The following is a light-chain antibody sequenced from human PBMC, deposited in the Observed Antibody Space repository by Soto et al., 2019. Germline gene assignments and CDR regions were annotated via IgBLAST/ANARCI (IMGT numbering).Light chain of an antibody. J-gene: IGKJ4*01. CDR3: QQYYRTPLT. V-gene: IGKV4-1*01. CDR2: WAS. CDR1: QSVLYSSNNKNY. Sequence: DIVMTQSPDSLAVSLGEKATINCKSSQSVLYSSNNKNYLAWYQQGPGQPPKLLIYWASTRESGVPDRFSGSGSGTDFTLTISSLQAEDVAVYYCQQYYRTPLTFGGGTKVEIK.